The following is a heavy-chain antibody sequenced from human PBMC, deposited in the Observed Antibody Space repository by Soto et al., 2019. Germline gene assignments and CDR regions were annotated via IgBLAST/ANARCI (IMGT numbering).Heavy chain of an antibody. D-gene: IGHD5-18*01. CDR2: IYYSEST. CDR1: GGSISSYY. Sequence: PSETLSLTCTVSGGSISSYYWSWIRQPPGKGLEWIGYIYYSESTNYNPSLKSRVTISVDTSKNQFSLKLSSVTAADTAVYYCARRYGSWFDYWGQGTLVTVSS. CDR3: ARRYGSWFDY. V-gene: IGHV4-59*08. J-gene: IGHJ4*02.